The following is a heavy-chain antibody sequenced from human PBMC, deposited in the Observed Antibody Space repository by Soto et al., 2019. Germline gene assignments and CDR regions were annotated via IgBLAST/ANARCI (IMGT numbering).Heavy chain of an antibody. CDR2: ISAYDGNT. Sequence: ASVKVSCKASGYTFTTYHITWVRQAPGQGLEWMGWISAYDGNTNYAQKVQDRVTMTTDTSTTTAYMELRSLRSDDTAVYYCARSTRVAAGATYYYGVDVWGQGTTVNVSS. V-gene: IGHV1-18*01. CDR1: GYTFTTYH. J-gene: IGHJ6*02. CDR3: ARSTRVAAGATYYYGVDV. D-gene: IGHD6-13*01.